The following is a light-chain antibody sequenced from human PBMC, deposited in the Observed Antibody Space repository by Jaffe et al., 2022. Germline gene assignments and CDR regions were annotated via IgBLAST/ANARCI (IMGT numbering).Light chain of an antibody. CDR2: GKN. V-gene: IGLV3-19*01. J-gene: IGLJ3*02. CDR3: NSRDSSGNHPSWV. Sequence: SSELTQDPAVSVALGQTVRITCQGDSLRSYYASWYQQKPGQAPVLVIYGKNNRPSGIPDRFSGSSSGNTASLTITGAQAEDEADYYCNSRDSSGNHPSWVFGGGTKLTVL. CDR1: SLRSYY.